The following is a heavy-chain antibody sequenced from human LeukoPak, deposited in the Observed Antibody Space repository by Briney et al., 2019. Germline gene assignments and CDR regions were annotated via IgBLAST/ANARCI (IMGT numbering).Heavy chain of an antibody. V-gene: IGHV3-20*04. Sequence: GGSLRLSCAASGFTFDDYGMSWVRQAPGKGLERVSGINWNGGSTGYADSVKGRFTISRDNAKNSLYLQMNSLRAEDTAVYYCARDYYASESYYNPSWGQGTLVTVSS. D-gene: IGHD3-10*01. CDR3: ARDYYASESYYNPS. CDR1: GFTFDDYG. CDR2: INWNGGST. J-gene: IGHJ5*02.